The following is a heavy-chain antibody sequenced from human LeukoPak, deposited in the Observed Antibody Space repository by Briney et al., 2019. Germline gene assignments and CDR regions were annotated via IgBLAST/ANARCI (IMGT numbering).Heavy chain of an antibody. CDR3: ASSKGWLLTEYFQH. D-gene: IGHD2-21*02. J-gene: IGHJ1*01. CDR2: ISSSSSTI. V-gene: IGHV3-48*04. CDR1: GFTFSSYS. Sequence: GGSLRLSCAASGFTFSSYSMDWVRQAPGKGLEWVSYISSSSSTIYYADSVKGRFTISRDNAKNSLYLQMNSLRAEDTAVYYCASSKGWLLTEYFQHWGQGTLVTVSS.